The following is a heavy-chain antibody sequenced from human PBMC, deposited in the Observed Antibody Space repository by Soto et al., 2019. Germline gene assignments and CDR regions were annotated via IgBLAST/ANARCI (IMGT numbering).Heavy chain of an antibody. D-gene: IGHD2-2*01. Sequence: EVQLLDSGGGLVQPGGSLRLSCAASGFTFTSYAMSWVRQAPGKGLEWVSAISGSGGSTYYADSVRGRFTISRDNSKNTLDLQMNSLRAEDTAVYYCAKEESTSHQSGYCGQGTLVTVSS. J-gene: IGHJ4*02. CDR3: AKEESTSHQSGY. CDR1: GFTFTSYA. CDR2: ISGSGGST. V-gene: IGHV3-23*01.